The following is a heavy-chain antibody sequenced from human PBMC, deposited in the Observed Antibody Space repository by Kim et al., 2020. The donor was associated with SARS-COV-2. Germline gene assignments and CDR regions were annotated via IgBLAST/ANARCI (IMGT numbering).Heavy chain of an antibody. CDR2: INPNSGGT. CDR1: GYTFTGYY. CDR3: ARVPDDDYGDYRLAKQGVTLKPMDV. D-gene: IGHD4-17*01. J-gene: IGHJ6*02. V-gene: IGHV1-2*02. Sequence: ASVKVSCKASGYTFTGYYMHWVRQAPGQGLEWMGWINPNSGGTNYAQKFQGRVTMTRDTSISTAYMELSRLRSDDTAVYYCARVPDDDYGDYRLAKQGVTLKPMDVWGQGTTVTVSS.